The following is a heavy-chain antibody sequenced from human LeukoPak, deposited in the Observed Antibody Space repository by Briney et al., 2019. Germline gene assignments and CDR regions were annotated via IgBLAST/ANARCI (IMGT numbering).Heavy chain of an antibody. D-gene: IGHD3-22*01. CDR1: GGSISSSIYF. CDR3: ARVSTMIVGDFDY. CDR2: IYYSGST. V-gene: IGHV4-39*01. Sequence: SETLSLTCTVSGGSISSSIYFWGWIRQPPGKGLEWIGSIYYSGSTYYNPTLKSLVTISVDTSKNQFSLKLTSVTAADTAVYYCARVSTMIVGDFDYWGQGTLVTVSS. J-gene: IGHJ4*02.